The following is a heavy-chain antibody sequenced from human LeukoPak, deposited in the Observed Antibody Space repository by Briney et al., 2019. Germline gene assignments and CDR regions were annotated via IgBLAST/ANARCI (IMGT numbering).Heavy chain of an antibody. J-gene: IGHJ4*02. Sequence: GGSLRLSCTGSGFTFGDYAMSWFRQAPGKGLEWVGLIRRKAYGGTREYAASVKGRFTISRDDSKSIAYLQMNSLKTEDTAVYYCTREESARDGYNYADYWGQGTLVTVSS. V-gene: IGHV3-49*03. CDR2: IRRKAYGGTR. CDR3: TREESARDGYNYADY. D-gene: IGHD5-24*01. CDR1: GFTFGDYA.